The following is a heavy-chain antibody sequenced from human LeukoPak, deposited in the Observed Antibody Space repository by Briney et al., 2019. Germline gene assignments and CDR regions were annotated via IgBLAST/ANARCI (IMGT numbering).Heavy chain of an antibody. J-gene: IGHJ3*02. CDR3: ARGPRITGTGDAFDI. Sequence: GGSLRLSCAASGLTFSSYEMNWVRQAPGKGLEWVSYISSSSSYIYYADSVKGRFTISRDNAKNSLYLQMNSLRAEDTAVYYCARGPRITGTGDAFDIWGQGTMVTVSS. CDR2: ISSSSSYI. D-gene: IGHD1-7*01. CDR1: GLTFSSYE. V-gene: IGHV3-21*05.